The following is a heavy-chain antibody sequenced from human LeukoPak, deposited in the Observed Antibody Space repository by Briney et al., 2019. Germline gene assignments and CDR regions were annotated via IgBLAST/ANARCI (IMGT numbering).Heavy chain of an antibody. J-gene: IGHJ4*02. CDR1: GYTFTSYY. Sequence: ASVKVSCKASGYTFTSYYMHWVRQAPGQGLEWMGIIHPSGGSTSYAQKFQGRVTMTRDTSTSTVYMELSSLRSEDTAVYYCARDRYCSRTSCYPHTFDYWGQGTLVTVSS. D-gene: IGHD2-2*01. CDR2: IHPSGGST. CDR3: ARDRYCSRTSCYPHTFDY. V-gene: IGHV1-46*01.